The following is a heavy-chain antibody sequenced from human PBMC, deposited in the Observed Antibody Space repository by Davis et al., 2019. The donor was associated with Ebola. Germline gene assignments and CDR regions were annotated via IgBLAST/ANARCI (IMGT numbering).Heavy chain of an antibody. CDR3: ARTRYCSSTSCPWGWFDP. D-gene: IGHD2-2*01. V-gene: IGHV4-34*01. Sequence: PSETLSLTCAVYGGSFSGYYWSWIRQPPGKGLEWIGEINHSGSTNYNPSLKSRVTISVDTSKNQFSLKLSSVTAADTAVYYCARTRYCSSTSCPWGWFDPWGQGTLVTVSS. CDR2: INHSGST. CDR1: GGSFSGYY. J-gene: IGHJ5*02.